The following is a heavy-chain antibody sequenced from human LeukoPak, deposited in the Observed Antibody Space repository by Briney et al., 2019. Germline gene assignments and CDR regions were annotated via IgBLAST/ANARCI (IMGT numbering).Heavy chain of an antibody. D-gene: IGHD4-17*01. CDR1: GFTFGSYS. CDR2: ISHDGRNT. CDR3: ARNSVTTGYYFDY. V-gene: IGHV3-30*04. J-gene: IGHJ4*02. Sequence: GGSLRLSCAASGFTFGSYSMHWVRQAPGKELEWVAVISHDGRNTYYAKSVKGRFTLSRDDSKNTLYLQMNSLRADDTAVYYCARNSVTTGYYFDYWGQGTLVTVSS.